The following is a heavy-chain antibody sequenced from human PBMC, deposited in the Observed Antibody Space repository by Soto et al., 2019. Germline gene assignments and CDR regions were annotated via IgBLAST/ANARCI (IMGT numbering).Heavy chain of an antibody. CDR1: GYTFTSYD. J-gene: IGHJ6*02. CDR2: MNPNSGNT. CDR3: ARRGYXSSWYYYYYYGMDV. D-gene: IGHD6-13*01. Sequence: ASVKVSCKASGYTFTSYDINWVRQATGQGLEWMGWMNPNSGNTGYAQKFQGRVTMTRNTSISTAYMELSSLRSEDTAVYYCARRGYXSSWYYYYYYGMDVWGQGTTVTVSS. V-gene: IGHV1-8*01.